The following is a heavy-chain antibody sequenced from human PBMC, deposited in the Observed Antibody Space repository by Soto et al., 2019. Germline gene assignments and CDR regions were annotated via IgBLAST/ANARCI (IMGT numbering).Heavy chain of an antibody. V-gene: IGHV3-21*01. D-gene: IGHD3-9*01. J-gene: IGHJ6*02. CDR3: AGSGPGLRYFDWLHYYGMDV. Sequence: GGSLRLSCAASGFTFSSYSMNWVRQAPGKGLEWVSSISSSSSYIYYADSVKGRFTISRDNAKNSLYLQMNSLRAEDTAVYYCAGSGPGLRYFDWLHYYGMDVWDQGTTVTVSS. CDR1: GFTFSSYS. CDR2: ISSSSSYI.